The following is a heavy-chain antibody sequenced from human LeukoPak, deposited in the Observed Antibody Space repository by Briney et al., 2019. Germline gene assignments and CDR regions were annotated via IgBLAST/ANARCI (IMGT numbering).Heavy chain of an antibody. CDR2: INHSGST. D-gene: IGHD3-10*01. CDR3: ARGPLWFGELLPYYYYYGMDV. J-gene: IGHJ6*02. V-gene: IGHV4-34*01. CDR1: GGSFRGYY. Sequence: SETLSLTCAVYGGSFRGYYWSWIRQPPGKGLEWIGEINHSGSTNYNPSLKSRVTISVDTSKNQFSLKLSSVTAADTAVYYCARGPLWFGELLPYYYYYGMDVWGQGTTVTVSS.